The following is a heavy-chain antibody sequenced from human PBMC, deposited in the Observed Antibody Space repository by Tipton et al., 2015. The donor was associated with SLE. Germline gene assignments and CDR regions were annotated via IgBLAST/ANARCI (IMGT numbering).Heavy chain of an antibody. V-gene: IGHV4-34*01. D-gene: IGHD5-12*01. Sequence: TLSLTCTVSGGSISSYYWSWIRQPPGKGLEWIGEINHSGSTNYNPSLKSRVTISVDTSKNQFSLKLSSVTAADTAVYYCARAAIRRAFDIWGQGTMVTVSS. CDR1: GGSISSYY. J-gene: IGHJ3*02. CDR3: ARAAIRRAFDI. CDR2: INHSGST.